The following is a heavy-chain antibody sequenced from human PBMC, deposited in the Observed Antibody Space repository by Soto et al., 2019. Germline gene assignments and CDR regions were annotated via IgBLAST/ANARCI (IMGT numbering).Heavy chain of an antibody. Sequence: SQTLSLTCAISGDNVSSYNAAWNWIRQSPSGGLEWLGRTYYRSRFFSDYAESVKSRIILNPDTSKNQFSLQLKSVTPEDTAVYYCARDRYSSSGWFDPWGQGTPVTVSS. V-gene: IGHV6-1*01. D-gene: IGHD3-10*01. CDR3: ARDRYSSSGWFDP. CDR1: GDNVSSYNAA. J-gene: IGHJ5*02. CDR2: TYYRSRFFS.